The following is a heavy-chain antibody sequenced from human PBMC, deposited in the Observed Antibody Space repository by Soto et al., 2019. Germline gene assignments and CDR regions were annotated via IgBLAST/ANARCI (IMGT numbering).Heavy chain of an antibody. V-gene: IGHV3-30-3*01. CDR3: ARGTTTSAFSVMDV. J-gene: IGHJ6*02. CDR2: ISYDGDNK. D-gene: IGHD1-1*01. CDR1: GFTFSYHA. Sequence: QVQLVEWGGGVVQPGRSLRLSCAASGFTFSYHALNWVRQAPGKGLEWVAVISYDGDNKYIAEAVKGRLTISRDNPKNTVSLQMNSLRTEVTAIYFCARGTTTSAFSVMDVWGQGTTVTVSS.